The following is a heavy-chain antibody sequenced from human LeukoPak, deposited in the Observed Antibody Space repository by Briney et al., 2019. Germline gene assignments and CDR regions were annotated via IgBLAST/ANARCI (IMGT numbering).Heavy chain of an antibody. V-gene: IGHV3-15*01. Sequence: PGGSLRLSCAASGFTFTNAWMTWVRQAPGKGLEWVGRIKSKTHGGTTDYAAPVKGRLTISRDDSKNTLYLQMNSLKTEDTAIYYCTTAGYSGYDWNYWGQGALVTVSS. D-gene: IGHD5-12*01. CDR2: IKSKTHGGTT. CDR1: GFTFTNAW. J-gene: IGHJ4*02. CDR3: TTAGYSGYDWNY.